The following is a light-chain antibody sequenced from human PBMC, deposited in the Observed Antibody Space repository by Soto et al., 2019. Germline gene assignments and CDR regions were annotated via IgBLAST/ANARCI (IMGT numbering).Light chain of an antibody. CDR2: WAS. CDR3: KQYYLTPTWT. V-gene: IGKV4-1*01. CDR1: QSVLYSSNNKNY. J-gene: IGKJ1*01. Sequence: DIVMTQSPDSLAVSLGERATINCKSSQSVLYSSNNKNYLAWYQQKPGQPPKLLIYWASTRESVVPDRFSGSGSGTDFTLTSSSLQAEDVSVYYCKQYYLTPTWTFGQGTKVEI.